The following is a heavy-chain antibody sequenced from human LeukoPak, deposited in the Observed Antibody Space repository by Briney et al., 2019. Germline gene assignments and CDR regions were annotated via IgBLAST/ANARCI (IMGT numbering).Heavy chain of an antibody. CDR1: GFTVSSNY. Sequence: GGSLRLSCAASGFTVSSNYMSWVRQAPGKRLEGFSVIYSGGSTYYADSVKGRFTISRHNSKNTLYLQMNSLRAEDTAVYYCARQTGPGGYYYGMDVWGQGTTVTVSS. CDR2: IYSGGST. D-gene: IGHD3-10*01. V-gene: IGHV3-53*04. J-gene: IGHJ6*01. CDR3: ARQTGPGGYYYGMDV.